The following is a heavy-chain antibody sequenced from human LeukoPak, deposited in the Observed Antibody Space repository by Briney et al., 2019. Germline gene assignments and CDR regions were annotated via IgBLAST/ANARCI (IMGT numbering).Heavy chain of an antibody. CDR1: GGSISSYY. CDR3: ARDYSSGFFDY. D-gene: IGHD6-19*01. J-gene: IGHJ4*02. CDR2: TYYSGRT. Sequence: PSETLSLTCTVSGGSISSYYWSWIRQPPGKGLDWIGYTYYSGRTNYNPSLKSRVTISVDTSKNQFSLKLSSVTAADTAVYYCARDYSSGFFDYWGQGTLVTVSS. V-gene: IGHV4-59*01.